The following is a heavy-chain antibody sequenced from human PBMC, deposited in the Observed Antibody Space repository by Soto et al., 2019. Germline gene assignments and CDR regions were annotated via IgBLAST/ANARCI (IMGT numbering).Heavy chain of an antibody. J-gene: IGHJ4*02. CDR1: GGSISSGGYY. Sequence: QVQLQESGPGLVKPSQTLSLTCTVSGGSISSGGYYWSWIRQHPGKGLEWIGYIYYSGSTYYNPSLKSQVTISVDTSKNQFSLKLSSVTAADTAVYYCARGLRYCSGGSCYSQGIDYWGQGTLVTVSS. CDR2: IYYSGST. D-gene: IGHD2-15*01. CDR3: ARGLRYCSGGSCYSQGIDY. V-gene: IGHV4-31*01.